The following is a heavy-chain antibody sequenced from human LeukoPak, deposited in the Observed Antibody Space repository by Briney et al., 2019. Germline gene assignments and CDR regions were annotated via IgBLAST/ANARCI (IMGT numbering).Heavy chain of an antibody. CDR3: ARDLPHTWGLGI. V-gene: IGHV3-23*01. J-gene: IGHJ3*02. Sequence: GGSLRLSCAASGLTFSSYAMSWVRQAPGKGLEWVSAISGSGGSTYYADSVKGRFTISSDNSKNTLYLQMNSLRAEDTAVYYCARDLPHTWGLGIWGQGTMVTVSS. D-gene: IGHD3/OR15-3a*01. CDR1: GLTFSSYA. CDR2: ISGSGGST.